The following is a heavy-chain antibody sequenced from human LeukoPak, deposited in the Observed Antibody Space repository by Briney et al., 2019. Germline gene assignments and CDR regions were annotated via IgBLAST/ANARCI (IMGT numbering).Heavy chain of an antibody. CDR2: INHSGST. CDR1: GGSFSGYY. CDR3: ASLSRDILTGYYYFDY. V-gene: IGHV4-34*01. D-gene: IGHD3-9*01. Sequence: KPSETLSLTCAVYGGSFSGYYWSWIRQPPGKGLEWIGEINHSGSTNYNPSLKSRVTISVDTSKNQFSLKLSSVTAADTAVYYCASLSRDILTGYYYFDYWGQGTLVTVSS. J-gene: IGHJ4*02.